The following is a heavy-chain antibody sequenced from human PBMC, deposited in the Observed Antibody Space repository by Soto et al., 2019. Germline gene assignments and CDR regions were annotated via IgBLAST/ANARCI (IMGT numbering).Heavy chain of an antibody. J-gene: IGHJ6*02. CDR2: IRGFSPYT. Sequence: GGSLRLSCISSGFTFKAYTMNWVRQAPGKGLEWVSGIRGFSPYTFYAESVKGRFTISRDNAKNSLYLQMNSLRAEDTAVYYCARDRGYDAHDYYYNAMDVWGQGTTVTVS. V-gene: IGHV3-21*01. D-gene: IGHD2-15*01. CDR1: GFTFKAYT. CDR3: ARDRGYDAHDYYYNAMDV.